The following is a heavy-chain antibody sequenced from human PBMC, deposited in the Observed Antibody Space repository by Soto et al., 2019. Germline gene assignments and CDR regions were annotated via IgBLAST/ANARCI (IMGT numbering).Heavy chain of an antibody. D-gene: IGHD6-6*01. CDR2: ISGSGGST. J-gene: IGHJ4*02. Sequence: PGGSLRLSCAASGFTFSSFAMSWVRQAPCKWLEWVSAISGSGGSTYYADSVKGRFTISRDNSKNTLYLQMNSLRAEDTAVYYCAKDRVAARRYFDYWGQGTLVTVSS. V-gene: IGHV3-23*01. CDR3: AKDRVAARRYFDY. CDR1: GFTFSSFA.